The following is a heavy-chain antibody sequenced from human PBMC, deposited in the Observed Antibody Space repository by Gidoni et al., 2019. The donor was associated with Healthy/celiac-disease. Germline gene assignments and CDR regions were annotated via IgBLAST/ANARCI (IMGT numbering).Heavy chain of an antibody. V-gene: IGHV3-33*08. CDR3: ARVGVAGAGAGAFDI. D-gene: IGHD6-19*01. Sequence: QVQLVESGGGVVQPGRSLRLSCAASGFTFSRYGMHWVRQAPGKGLGWVAVKWFDGTYKYYADSVKGRFTISRDNSKNTLYLQMNSLRAEDTAVYYCARVGVAGAGAGAFDIWGQGTMVTVSS. J-gene: IGHJ3*02. CDR1: GFTFSRYG. CDR2: KWFDGTYK.